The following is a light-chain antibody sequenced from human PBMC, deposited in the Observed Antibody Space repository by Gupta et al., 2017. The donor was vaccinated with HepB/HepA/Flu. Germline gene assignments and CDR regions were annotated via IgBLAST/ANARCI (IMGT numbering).Light chain of an antibody. V-gene: IGKV1-33*01. J-gene: IGKJ4*01. Sequence: DIQMTQSPSSLSASVGDRVTITCQASQDISNYLNWYQQKPGKAPKFLIYDASNLETGVPSRFSGSGSGTDFTFTISSLQAEDVATYYCQQEDNLPLTFGGGTKVEIK. CDR1: QDISNY. CDR3: QQEDNLPLT. CDR2: DAS.